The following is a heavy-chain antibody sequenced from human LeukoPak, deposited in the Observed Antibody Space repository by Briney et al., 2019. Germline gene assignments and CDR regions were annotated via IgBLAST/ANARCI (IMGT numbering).Heavy chain of an antibody. Sequence: PGGSLRLSCAASGFIFSSYAMSWVRQAPGKGLEWVSAISGSGGKTYYADSVKGRFTISRDNSKNSLYLHMNSLRADDTAVYYCAKMEGQRLYDYCMDVWGRGTTVTVSS. V-gene: IGHV3-23*01. D-gene: IGHD3-3*01. CDR1: GFIFSSYA. CDR3: AKMEGQRLYDYCMDV. CDR2: ISGSGGKT. J-gene: IGHJ6*03.